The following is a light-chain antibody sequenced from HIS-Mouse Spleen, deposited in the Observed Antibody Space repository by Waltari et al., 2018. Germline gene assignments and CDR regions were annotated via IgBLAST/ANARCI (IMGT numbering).Light chain of an antibody. CDR2: WGS. CDR3: QQYYSTPRT. CDR1: QSALYSSNNKNY. J-gene: IGKJ4*01. Sequence: DIVMTQSPDSLAVSLGERATINCKSSQSALYSSNNKNYLAWYQQKPGQPPKSLICWGSTRESGVPDRFSGSGSETDFTRTISSLQAEDVAVYYCQQYYSTPRTFGGGTKVEIK. V-gene: IGKV4-1*01.